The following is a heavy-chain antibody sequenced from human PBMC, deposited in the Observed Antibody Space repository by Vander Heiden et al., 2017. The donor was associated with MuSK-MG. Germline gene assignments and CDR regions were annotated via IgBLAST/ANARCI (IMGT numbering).Heavy chain of an antibody. CDR1: GYTFTSSG. CDR3: ARVTEAYSYGFPYYCYGMDV. Sequence: QVQLVQSGAEVKKPGASVKVSCKASGYTFTSSGIIWVRQAPGQGLEWMGWISAYNGNKNYAQKLQGRVTMTTDTSTSTAYMELRSLRSDDTAVYYCARVTEAYSYGFPYYCYGMDVWGHGTTVTVSS. D-gene: IGHD5-18*01. J-gene: IGHJ6*02. V-gene: IGHV1-18*01. CDR2: ISAYNGNK.